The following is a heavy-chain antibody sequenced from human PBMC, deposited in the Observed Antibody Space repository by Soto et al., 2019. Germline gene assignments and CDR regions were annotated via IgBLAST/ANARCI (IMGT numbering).Heavy chain of an antibody. CDR1: GGSISSSSYY. CDR2: IYYSGSI. Sequence: PSETLSLTCTVSGGSISSSSYYWGWIRQPPGKGLEWIGSIYYSGSIYYNPSLKSRVTISVDTSKKQFSLKLGSVTAADTAIYYCARRDYGSGSYYMSFDYWGQGTLVTVSS. D-gene: IGHD3-10*01. V-gene: IGHV4-39*01. J-gene: IGHJ4*02. CDR3: ARRDYGSGSYYMSFDY.